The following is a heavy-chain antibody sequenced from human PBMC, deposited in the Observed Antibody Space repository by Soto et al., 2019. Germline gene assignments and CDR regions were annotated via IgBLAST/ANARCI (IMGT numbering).Heavy chain of an antibody. J-gene: IGHJ5*02. V-gene: IGHV3-11*06. CDR2: ISSASDFS. CDR1: GFTFSDYY. CDR3: ARHDYSNEHWFDT. Sequence: WGSLRLSCTASGFTFSDYYMSWIRQAPGKGLEWVSYISSASDFSTYADSFKGRFTISRDNAKNSLYLQLNRVRPDDTALYFCARHDYSNEHWFDTWGLGTPVTVSS. D-gene: IGHD4-4*01.